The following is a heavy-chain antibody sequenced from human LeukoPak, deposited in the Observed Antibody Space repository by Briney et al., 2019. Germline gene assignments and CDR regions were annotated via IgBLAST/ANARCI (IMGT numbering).Heavy chain of an antibody. D-gene: IGHD3-10*01. CDR3: ARGVWFGDNWFDP. J-gene: IGHJ5*02. Sequence: SETLSLTCTVSVGSISSYYWSWIRRPPGKGLGRIGYIDYSGTTNYNPSLKSRVTISVDTSKNQFSLKLSSVTAADTAVYYCARGVWFGDNWFDPWGQGTLVTVSS. V-gene: IGHV4-59*01. CDR2: IDYSGTT. CDR1: VGSISSYY.